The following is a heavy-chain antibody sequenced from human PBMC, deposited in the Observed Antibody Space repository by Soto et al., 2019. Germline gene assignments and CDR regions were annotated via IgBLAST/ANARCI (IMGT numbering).Heavy chain of an antibody. CDR1: GFTFSSYS. CDR3: ARDLNTVVTPQPPLGY. J-gene: IGHJ4*02. Sequence: GGSLRLSCAASGFTFSSYSMNWVRQAPGKGLEWVSSISSSSSYIYYADSVKGRFTISRDNAKNSLYLQMNSLRAEDTAVYYCARDLNTVVTPQPPLGYWGQGTLVTVSS. D-gene: IGHD2-21*02. V-gene: IGHV3-21*01. CDR2: ISSSSSYI.